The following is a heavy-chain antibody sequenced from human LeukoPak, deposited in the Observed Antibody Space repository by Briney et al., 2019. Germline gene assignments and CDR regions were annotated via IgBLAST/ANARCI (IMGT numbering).Heavy chain of an antibody. J-gene: IGHJ4*02. CDR3: VRGTPTPGKDY. CDR2: IDTTTGNP. CDR1: GYPFSAHF. V-gene: IGHV7-4-1*02. D-gene: IGHD3-10*01. Sequence: RVASVRVSCKASGYPFSAHFLNWVRQAPGQGLEWMGNIDTTTGNPRYAQDFTGRFVFSLDTSVSTAYLQITSLKADDTAAYYCVRGTPTPGKDYWGQGTQVTVSS.